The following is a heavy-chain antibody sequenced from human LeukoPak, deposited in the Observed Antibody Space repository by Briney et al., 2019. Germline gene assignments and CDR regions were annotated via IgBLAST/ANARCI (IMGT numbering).Heavy chain of an antibody. V-gene: IGHV3-30*18. D-gene: IGHD5-24*01. J-gene: IGHJ4*02. CDR1: GFTFSSYG. Sequence: PGGSLRLSCAASGFTFSSYGMHWVRQAPGKGLEWVAVISYDGSNKYYADSMKGRFTISRDNSKNTLYLQMNSLRAEDTAVYYCAKVRRDGYNYFDYWGQGTLVTVSS. CDR2: ISYDGSNK. CDR3: AKVRRDGYNYFDY.